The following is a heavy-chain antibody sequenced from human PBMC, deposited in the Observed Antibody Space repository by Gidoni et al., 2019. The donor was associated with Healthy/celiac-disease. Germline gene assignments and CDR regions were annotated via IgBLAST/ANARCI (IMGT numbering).Heavy chain of an antibody. Sequence: VRQAPGKGLEWVSYISSSGSTIYYADSVKGRFTISRDNAKNSLYLQMNSLRAEDTAVYYCARAGYSYGYGKTAELDYWGQGTLVTVSS. V-gene: IGHV3-48*03. CDR3: ARAGYSYGYGKTAELDY. J-gene: IGHJ4*02. D-gene: IGHD5-18*01. CDR2: ISSSGSTI.